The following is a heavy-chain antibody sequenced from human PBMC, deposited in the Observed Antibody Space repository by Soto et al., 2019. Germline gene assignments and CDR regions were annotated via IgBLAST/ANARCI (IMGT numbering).Heavy chain of an antibody. J-gene: IGHJ2*01. CDR3: ARQYYYDSSGYGWYFDL. D-gene: IGHD3-22*01. Sequence: QVQLVESGGGVVQPGRSLRLSCAASGFTFSSYGMHWVRQAPGKGLEWVAVIWYDGSNKYYADSVKGRFTISRDNSKNTLYLQMISLGAEDTAVYYCARQYYYDSSGYGWYFDLWGRGTLVTVSS. CDR2: IWYDGSNK. CDR1: GFTFSSYG. V-gene: IGHV3-33*01.